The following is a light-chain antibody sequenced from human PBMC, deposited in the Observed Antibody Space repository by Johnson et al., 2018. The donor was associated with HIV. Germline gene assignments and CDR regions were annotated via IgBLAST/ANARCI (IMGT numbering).Light chain of an antibody. CDR1: SSNIGNNY. J-gene: IGLJ1*01. V-gene: IGLV1-51*02. CDR3: ESWDSSLSAVP. CDR2: ENN. Sequence: QSVLTQPPSVSAAPGQKVTISCSGSSSNIGNNYVSWYQQLPGTAPKLLIYENNKRPSGIPDRFSGSSSVTSATLGITGLQTGDDGDYYCESWDSSLSAVPFGTGTNVTVL.